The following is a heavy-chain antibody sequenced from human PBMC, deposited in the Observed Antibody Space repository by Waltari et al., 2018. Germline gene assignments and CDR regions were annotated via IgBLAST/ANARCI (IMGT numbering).Heavy chain of an antibody. D-gene: IGHD6-19*01. J-gene: IGHJ4*02. CDR3: ANLYSSGWYGY. CDR1: GFTVSSYA. V-gene: IGHV3-23*01. Sequence: EVQLLESGGGLVQPGGSLRLCCADSGFTVSSYAMSWVRQAPGKGLEWVSAISGSGGSTYYADSVKGRFTISRDNSKNTLYLQMNSLRAEDTAVYYCANLYSSGWYGYWGQGTLVTVSS. CDR2: ISGSGGST.